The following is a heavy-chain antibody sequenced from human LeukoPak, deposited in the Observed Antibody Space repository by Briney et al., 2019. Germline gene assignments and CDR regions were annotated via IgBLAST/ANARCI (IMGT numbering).Heavy chain of an antibody. CDR1: GASISSSSHF. J-gene: IGHJ6*03. CDR2: LYYSGRT. D-gene: IGHD3-3*01. V-gene: IGHV4-39*01. CDR3: ASQPTIFGVSDHPDYYMDV. Sequence: SETLSLTCTVSGASISSSSHFWGWIRQPPGKGLEWIGSLYYSGRTYYNPSLKSRITISVDTSKNQFSLKLSSVTAADTAFYYCASQPTIFGVSDHPDYYMDVWGKGTTVTVSS.